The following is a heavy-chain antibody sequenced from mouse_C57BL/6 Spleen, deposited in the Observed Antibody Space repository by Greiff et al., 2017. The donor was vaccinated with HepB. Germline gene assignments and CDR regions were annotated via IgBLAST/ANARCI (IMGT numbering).Heavy chain of an antibody. Sequence: QVQLQQPGTELVKPGASVKLSCKASGYTFTSYWMHWVKQRPGQGLEWIGNINPSNGGTNYNEKFKSKATLTVDKSSSTAYMQLSSLTSEDSAVYYCAREGYGSSYSWYFDVWGTGTTVTVSS. CDR3: AREGYGSSYSWYFDV. J-gene: IGHJ1*03. CDR1: GYTFTSYW. D-gene: IGHD1-1*01. CDR2: INPSNGGT. V-gene: IGHV1-53*01.